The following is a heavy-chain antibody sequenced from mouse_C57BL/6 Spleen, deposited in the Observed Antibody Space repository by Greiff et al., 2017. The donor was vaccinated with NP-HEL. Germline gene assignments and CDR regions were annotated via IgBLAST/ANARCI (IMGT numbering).Heavy chain of an antibody. V-gene: IGHV1-81*01. CDR2: IYPRSGNT. D-gene: IGHD2-2*01. CDR3: ARRGLAMVTLFDY. CDR1: GYTFTSYG. Sequence: QVQLKESGAELARPGASVKLSCKASGYTFTSYGISWVKQRTGQGLEWIGEIYPRSGNTYYNEKFKGKATLTADKSSSTAYMELRSLTSEDSAVYFCARRGLAMVTLFDYWGQGTTLTVSS. J-gene: IGHJ2*01.